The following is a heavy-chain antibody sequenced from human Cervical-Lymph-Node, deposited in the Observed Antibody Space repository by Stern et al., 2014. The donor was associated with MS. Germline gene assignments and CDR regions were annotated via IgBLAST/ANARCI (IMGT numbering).Heavy chain of an antibody. CDR2: IWYDGSNE. CDR1: GFSFNKYG. D-gene: IGHD3-10*01. Sequence: QVQLVESGGGVVQPGTSLRLSCAASGFSFNKYGMHWVRQAQGKGLEWVAVIWYDGSNEDYADSVKGRFTISRDISKNTLYLQMNSLKAEDTAVYYCTRGNVQKYGDYWGQGTLVTVSS. V-gene: IGHV3-33*01. J-gene: IGHJ4*02. CDR3: TRGNVQKYGDY.